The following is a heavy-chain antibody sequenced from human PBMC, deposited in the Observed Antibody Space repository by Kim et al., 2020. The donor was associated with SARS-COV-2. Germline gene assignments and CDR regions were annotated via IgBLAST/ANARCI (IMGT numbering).Heavy chain of an antibody. V-gene: IGHV4-59*01. Sequence: SETLSLTCTVSGGSISSYYWSWIRQPPGKGLEWIGYIYYSGSTNYNPSLKSRVTISVDTSKNQFSLKLSSVTAADTAVYYCARDKRGSGLDAFDIWGQGTMVTVSS. D-gene: IGHD2-15*01. CDR2: IYYSGST. J-gene: IGHJ3*02. CDR3: ARDKRGSGLDAFDI. CDR1: GGSISSYY.